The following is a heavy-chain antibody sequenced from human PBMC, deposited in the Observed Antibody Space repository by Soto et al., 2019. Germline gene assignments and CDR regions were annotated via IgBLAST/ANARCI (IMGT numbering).Heavy chain of an antibody. D-gene: IGHD3-22*01. J-gene: IGHJ6*02. Sequence: ASVKVSCKASGYTFTSYDINWVRQATGQGLEWMGWMNPNSGNTGYAQKFQGRVTMTRNTSISTAYMELGSLRSEDTAVYYCARGGGSSGYYYYYYGMDVWGQGTTVTVSS. CDR2: MNPNSGNT. V-gene: IGHV1-8*01. CDR1: GYTFTSYD. CDR3: ARGGGSSGYYYYYYGMDV.